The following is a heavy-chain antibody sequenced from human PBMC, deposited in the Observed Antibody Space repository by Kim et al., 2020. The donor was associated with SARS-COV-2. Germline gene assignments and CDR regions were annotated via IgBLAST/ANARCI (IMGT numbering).Heavy chain of an antibody. J-gene: IGHJ4*02. CDR3: ARDPDYYDSSGMLY. CDR1: GFTFSSYA. V-gene: IGHV3-30*04. CDR2: ISYDGSNK. D-gene: IGHD3-22*01. Sequence: GGSLRLSCAASGFTFSSYAMHWVRQAPGKGLEWVAVISYDGSNKYYADSVKGRFTISRDNSKNTLYLQMNSLRTEDTAVYYCARDPDYYDSSGMLYWGQGTLVTVSS.